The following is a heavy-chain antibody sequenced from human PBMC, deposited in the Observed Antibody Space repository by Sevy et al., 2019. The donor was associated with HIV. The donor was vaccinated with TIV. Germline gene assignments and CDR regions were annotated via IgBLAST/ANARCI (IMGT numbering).Heavy chain of an antibody. J-gene: IGHJ4*02. V-gene: IGHV3-11*06. D-gene: IGHD6-19*01. CDR2: ISNRSTYT. CDR3: ARVRYTSGVEYFDY. Sequence: GGSLRLSCAASGFTISDYYMSWIRQAPGKGLEWISYISNRSTYTNYADSMKGRFTISRDNAKNSLYLQMNTLRAEDTAVYYCARVRYTSGVEYFDYWGQGTLVTVSS. CDR1: GFTISDYY.